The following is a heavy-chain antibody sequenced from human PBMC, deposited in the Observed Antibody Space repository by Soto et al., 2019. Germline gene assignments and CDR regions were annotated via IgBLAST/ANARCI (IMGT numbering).Heavy chain of an antibody. V-gene: IGHV4-31*03. CDR3: ARGYGDYEPFDY. Sequence: QVQLQESGPGLVKPSQTLSLTCTVSGGSISSGGYYWSWIRQHPGKGLEWIGYIYYSGSTYYNPSRKSRXXIXVXTSKNQSSLKLSSVTAADTAVYYCARGYGDYEPFDYWGQGTLVTVSS. CDR1: GGSISSGGYY. CDR2: IYYSGST. D-gene: IGHD4-17*01. J-gene: IGHJ4*02.